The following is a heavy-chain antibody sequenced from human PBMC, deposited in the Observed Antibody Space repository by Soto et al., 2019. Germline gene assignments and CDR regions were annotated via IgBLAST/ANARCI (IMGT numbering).Heavy chain of an antibody. CDR3: ARVPYSSGWPTRVFFEY. CDR1: GGTFSSYA. V-gene: IGHV1-69*01. J-gene: IGHJ4*02. CDR2: IIPIFGTA. D-gene: IGHD6-19*01. Sequence: QVQLVQSGAEVKKPGSSVKVSCKASGGTFSSYAISWVRQAPGQGLEWMGGIIPIFGTANYGQKFQGRVTITADESTSTAYMELSSLRSEDTAVYYCARVPYSSGWPTRVFFEYWGQGTLVTVSS.